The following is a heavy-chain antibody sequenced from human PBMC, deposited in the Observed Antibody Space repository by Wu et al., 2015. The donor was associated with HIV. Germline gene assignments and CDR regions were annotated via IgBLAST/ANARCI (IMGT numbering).Heavy chain of an antibody. CDR2: MNPNSGNT. V-gene: IGHV1-8*03. Sequence: QVQLVQSGAEVKKPGASVKVSCKASGYTFNRYGISWVRQAPGQGLEWMGWMNPNSGNTGYAQKFQGRVTITRNTSISTAYMELSSLRSEDTAVYYCARSQNYYYYMDVWGKGTTVTVSS. CDR3: ARSQNYYYYMDV. CDR1: GYTFNRYG. J-gene: IGHJ6*03.